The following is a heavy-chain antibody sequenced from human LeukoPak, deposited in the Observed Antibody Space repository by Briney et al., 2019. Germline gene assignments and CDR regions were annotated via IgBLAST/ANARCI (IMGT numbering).Heavy chain of an antibody. Sequence: PGGSLRLSCAASGFTFSSYAMSWVRQAPGKGLEWVSAISGSGGSTYYADSVKGRFTISRDNSKNTLYLQMNSLRAEDTAVNYCAKDCSSTSCYDAFDIWGQGTMVTVSS. CDR3: AKDCSSTSCYDAFDI. CDR2: ISGSGGST. CDR1: GFTFSSYA. D-gene: IGHD2-2*01. V-gene: IGHV3-23*01. J-gene: IGHJ3*02.